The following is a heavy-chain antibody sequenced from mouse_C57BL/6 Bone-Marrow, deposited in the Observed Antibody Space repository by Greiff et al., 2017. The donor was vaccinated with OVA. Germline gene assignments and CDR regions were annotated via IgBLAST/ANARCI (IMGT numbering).Heavy chain of an antibody. CDR3: ARSGWAFDY. D-gene: IGHD1-1*02. V-gene: IGHV1-82*01. Sequence: QVQLQQSGPELVKPGASVKISCKASGYAFSSSWMNWVKQRPGKGLEWIGRIYPGDGDTNYNGKFKGKATLTADKSSSTAYMQLSSLTSEDSAVYFCARSGWAFDYWGQGTTLTVSS. CDR2: IYPGDGDT. CDR1: GYAFSSSW. J-gene: IGHJ2*01.